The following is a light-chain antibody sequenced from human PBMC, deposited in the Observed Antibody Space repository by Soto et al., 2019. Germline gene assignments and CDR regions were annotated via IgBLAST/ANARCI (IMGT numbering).Light chain of an antibody. CDR2: DAS. V-gene: IGKV1-5*01. CDR3: QQYNSQYT. J-gene: IGKJ2*01. Sequence: DIQMTQSPPTLSASVGDRVTITGRASQSISSWLAWYQQKPGKAPKLLIYDASSLESGVPSRFSGSGSGTEFTLTISSLQPDDFATYYCQQYNSQYTFGQGTKLEIK. CDR1: QSISSW.